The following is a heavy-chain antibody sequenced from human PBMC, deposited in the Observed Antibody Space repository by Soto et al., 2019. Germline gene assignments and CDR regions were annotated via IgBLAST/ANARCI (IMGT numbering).Heavy chain of an antibody. V-gene: IGHV4-34*01. D-gene: IGHD2-2*01. J-gene: IGHJ3*01. CDR1: GGPFRGYY. Sequence: QLQLQRRGAGLLRPSETLSLTCVVSGGPFRGYYWSWIRQSPGKGLEWIGEINHSGSSNSNPSLKSRVTISVDMSKTQFSMNLTSVTAVDAAVYYCARGRGFMSRNALDLWGQGTRVIVSS. CDR3: ARGRGFMSRNALDL. CDR2: INHSGSS.